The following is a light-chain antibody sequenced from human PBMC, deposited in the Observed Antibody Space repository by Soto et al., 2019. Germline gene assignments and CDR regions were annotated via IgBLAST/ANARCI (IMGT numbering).Light chain of an antibody. Sequence: GDRVTITCRASQTISSWLAWYQQKPGKAPKLLIYKASTLESGVPSRFSGSRSGTDFPLTVTSLQPEDFATYYCQQYSYYATFGQGTKVEIK. CDR2: KAS. CDR1: QTISSW. J-gene: IGKJ1*01. V-gene: IGKV1-5*03. CDR3: QQYSYYAT.